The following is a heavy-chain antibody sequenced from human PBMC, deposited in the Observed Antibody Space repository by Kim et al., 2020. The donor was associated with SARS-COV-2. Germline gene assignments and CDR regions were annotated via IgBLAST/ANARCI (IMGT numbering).Heavy chain of an antibody. CDR2: ISSSSSYI. CDR1: GFTFSSYS. Sequence: GGSLRLSCAASGFTFSSYSMNWVRQAPGKGLEWVSSISSSSSYIYYADSVKGRFTISRDNAKNSLYLQMNSLRAEDTAVYYCARRYCSGGSCYSGGDYYYGMDVWGQGTTVTVSS. V-gene: IGHV3-21*01. D-gene: IGHD2-15*01. CDR3: ARRYCSGGSCYSGGDYYYGMDV. J-gene: IGHJ6*02.